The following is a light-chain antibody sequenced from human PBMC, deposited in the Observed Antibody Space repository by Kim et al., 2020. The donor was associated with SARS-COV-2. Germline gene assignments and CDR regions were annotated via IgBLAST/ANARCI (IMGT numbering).Light chain of an antibody. CDR3: GADHGSGSNFVVV. CDR2: VGTGGIVG. CDR1: SGYSNYK. V-gene: IGLV9-49*01. J-gene: IGLJ2*01. Sequence: QLVLTQPPSASASLGASVTLTCTLSSGYSNYKVDWYQQRPGKGPRFVMRVGTGGIVGSKGDGIPDRFSVLGSGLNGYLTIKNIQEEDESDYHCGADHGSGSNFVVVFGGGTQLTVL.